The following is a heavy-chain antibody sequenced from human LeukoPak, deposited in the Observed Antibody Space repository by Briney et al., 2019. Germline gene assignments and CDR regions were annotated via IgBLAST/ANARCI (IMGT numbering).Heavy chain of an antibody. Sequence: PGGSLRLSCAASGFTFSNAWMSWVRQAPGKGLEWVGRIKSKTDGGITDYAAPVKGRFTISRDDSKNTLYLQMNSLKTEDTAVYYCTTDYYGSGSYPDAFDIWGRGTMVTVSS. CDR1: GFTFSNAW. D-gene: IGHD3-10*01. J-gene: IGHJ3*02. CDR3: TTDYYGSGSYPDAFDI. CDR2: IKSKTDGGIT. V-gene: IGHV3-15*01.